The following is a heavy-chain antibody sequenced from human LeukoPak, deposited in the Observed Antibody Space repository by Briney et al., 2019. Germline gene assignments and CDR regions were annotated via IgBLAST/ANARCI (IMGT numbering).Heavy chain of an antibody. D-gene: IGHD3-9*01. J-gene: IGHJ4*02. V-gene: IGHV3-23*01. Sequence: GGSLRLSCAASGFTFSSYAMSWVRQAPGKGLEWVSAISGSGGSTYYADSVKGRFTISRDNSKNTLYLQMNSLRAEDTAVYYCAMEYYDILTGYRRLDYWGQGTLVTVSS. CDR3: AMEYYDILTGYRRLDY. CDR2: ISGSGGST. CDR1: GFTFSSYA.